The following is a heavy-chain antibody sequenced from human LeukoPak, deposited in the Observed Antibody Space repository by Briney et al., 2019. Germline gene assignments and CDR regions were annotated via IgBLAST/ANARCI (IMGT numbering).Heavy chain of an antibody. CDR2: ISSSSSYI. V-gene: IGHV3-21*01. J-gene: IGHJ6*03. CDR1: GFTFSSYS. D-gene: IGHD4-11*01. Sequence: PGGSLRLSCAASGFTFSSYSMNWVRQAPGKGLEWVSSISSSSSYIYYADSVKGRFTVSRDNARNSLYLQMNSLRAEDTAVYYCAREDYTGYYYYYMDVWGKGTTVTVSS. CDR3: AREDYTGYYYYYMDV.